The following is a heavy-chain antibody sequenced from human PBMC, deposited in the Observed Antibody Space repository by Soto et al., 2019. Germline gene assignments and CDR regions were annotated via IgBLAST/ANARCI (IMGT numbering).Heavy chain of an antibody. D-gene: IGHD6-19*01. J-gene: IGHJ6*02. CDR2: IIPILGIA. CDR3: ARGRGSSGWYGGDYYYGMDV. CDR1: GGTFSSYT. Sequence: QVQLVQSGAEVKKPGSSVKVSCKASGGTFSSYTISWVRQAPGQGLEWMGRIIPILGIANYAQKFQGRVTITADKSTSKAYMELSSLRSEDTAVYYCARGRGSSGWYGGDYYYGMDVWGQGTTVTVSS. V-gene: IGHV1-69*02.